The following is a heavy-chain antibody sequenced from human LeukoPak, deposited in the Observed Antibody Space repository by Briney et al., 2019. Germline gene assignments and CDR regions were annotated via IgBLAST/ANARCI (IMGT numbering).Heavy chain of an antibody. CDR1: GGSISSGGYY. CDR2: IYYSGST. Sequence: SETLSLTCTVSGGSISSGGYYWSWIRQHPGKGLEWIGYIYYSGSTYYNPSLKSRVTISVDTSKNQFSLKLSSVTAAETAVYYCARDVVVAANPAGYYYYGMDVWGQGTTVTVSS. D-gene: IGHD2-15*01. J-gene: IGHJ6*02. V-gene: IGHV4-31*03. CDR3: ARDVVVAANPAGYYYYGMDV.